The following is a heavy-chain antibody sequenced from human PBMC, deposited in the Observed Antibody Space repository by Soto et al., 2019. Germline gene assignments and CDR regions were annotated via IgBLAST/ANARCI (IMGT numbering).Heavy chain of an antibody. J-gene: IGHJ5*02. Sequence: EVQLVESGGGLVQPGGSLRLSCAASGFSFSNYDIHWVRQATGKGLEWVSGIGTAGDTYYAGSVKGRFTISRENAKNSLYLQMNGLRAGDTAVYYCARGALGFDPWGQGTLVAVSS. V-gene: IGHV3-13*04. CDR2: IGTAGDT. CDR3: ARGALGFDP. D-gene: IGHD6-6*01. CDR1: GFSFSNYD.